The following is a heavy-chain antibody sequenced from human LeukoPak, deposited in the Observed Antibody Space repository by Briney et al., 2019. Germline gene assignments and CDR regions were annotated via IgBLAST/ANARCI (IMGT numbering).Heavy chain of an antibody. Sequence: GGSLRLSCAASGFTFTSYWMHWVRQAPGKGLVWVSRVNSDESRTSYVDSVKGRFTISRDNAKNTLYLQMNSLRVEDTAVYYCARLLKAGYSSGWYDYWGQGTLVTVSS. D-gene: IGHD6-19*01. CDR2: VNSDESRT. V-gene: IGHV3-74*01. J-gene: IGHJ4*02. CDR1: GFTFTSYW. CDR3: ARLLKAGYSSGWYDY.